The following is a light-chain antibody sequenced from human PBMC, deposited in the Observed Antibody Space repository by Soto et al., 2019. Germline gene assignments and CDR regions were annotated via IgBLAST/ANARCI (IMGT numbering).Light chain of an antibody. J-gene: IGKJ2*01. CDR2: GAS. Sequence: EIVLTQSPGTLSLSPGERATVSCRASQSVSSSYLAWYQQKPGQAPRLLIYGASSRDTGIPDRFSGSGSGTDFTLTIRRLEPEDFAVYYCQQYGSSPPMYTFGQGTKLEIK. CDR3: QQYGSSPPMYT. V-gene: IGKV3-20*01. CDR1: QSVSSSY.